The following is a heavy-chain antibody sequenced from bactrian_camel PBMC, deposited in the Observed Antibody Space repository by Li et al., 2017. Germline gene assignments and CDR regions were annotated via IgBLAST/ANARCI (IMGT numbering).Heavy chain of an antibody. D-gene: IGHD3*01. CDR1: GLTFNSYY. J-gene: IGHJ4*01. V-gene: IGHV3S28*01. CDR3: AADGSPVRRPPLAGPKY. CDR2: IDSVGGST. Sequence: QLVESGGGLVQPGGSLRLSCAASGLTFNSYYMSWVRQVSGKGLEWVATIDSVGGSTFYADSVKDRFTISQDNAKNTVYLQMNSLKPEDTAMYYCAADGSPVRRPPLAGPKYWGQGTQVTVS.